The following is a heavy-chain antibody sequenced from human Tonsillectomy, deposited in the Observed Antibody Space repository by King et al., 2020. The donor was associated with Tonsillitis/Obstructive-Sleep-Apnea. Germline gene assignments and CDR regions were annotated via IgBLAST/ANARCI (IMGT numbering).Heavy chain of an antibody. D-gene: IGHD6-13*01. V-gene: IGHV3-30*01. Sequence: QLVQSGGGVVQPGRSLRLSCAASVFTFSSYAMRWVLQAPGKGLECVADISYDGSNKYYADSVKGRFSISRENSKNTLYLQMKSLRTEDTAVYYCARETPAGIAAANWFDPWGQGTLVTVSS. CDR2: ISYDGSNK. CDR1: VFTFSSYA. CDR3: ARETPAGIAAANWFDP. J-gene: IGHJ5*02.